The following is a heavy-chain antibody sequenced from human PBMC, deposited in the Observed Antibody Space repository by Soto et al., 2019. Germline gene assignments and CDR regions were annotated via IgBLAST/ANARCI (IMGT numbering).Heavy chain of an antibody. V-gene: IGHV1-69*13. J-gene: IGHJ6*02. CDR1: GGTFSSYA. D-gene: IGHD2-15*01. Sequence: GASVKVSCKASGGTFSSYAISWVRQAPGQGLEWMGGIIPIFGTANYAQKFQGRVTITADESTSTAYMELSSLRSEDTAVYYCARAGYCSGGSCYSIGYYYYGMDVWGQGTTVTVSS. CDR2: IIPIFGTA. CDR3: ARAGYCSGGSCYSIGYYYYGMDV.